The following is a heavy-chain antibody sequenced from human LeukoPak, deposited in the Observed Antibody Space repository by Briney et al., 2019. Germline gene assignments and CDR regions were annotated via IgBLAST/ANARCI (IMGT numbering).Heavy chain of an antibody. CDR1: AGTFTIYA. J-gene: IGHJ4*02. D-gene: IGHD3-16*01. CDR3: ARYGGQSGGLLDY. Sequence: ASVTVSFTASAGTFTIYAISWVRQAPGQGLEWMGRIIPILGIANYAQKFQGRVTITADKSTSTAYMELCSLRPEHTAVYYCARYGGQSGGLLDYWGQGTLVTVSS. V-gene: IGHV1-69*04. CDR2: IIPILGIA.